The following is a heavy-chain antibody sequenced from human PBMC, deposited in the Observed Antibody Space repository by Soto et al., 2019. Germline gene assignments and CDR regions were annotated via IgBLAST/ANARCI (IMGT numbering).Heavy chain of an antibody. CDR3: ASCASSSGVCYTGVNYYGMDV. V-gene: IGHV1-69*13. Sequence: SVKVSCKASGGTFSNYGISWVRQAPGQGLEWMGGIIPIFGTANYAQKFQGRVSITADESTSTAYMELSSQKSEDTAVYYCASCASSSGVCYTGVNYYGMDVWGQGTTVTVSS. J-gene: IGHJ6*02. CDR2: IIPIFGTA. D-gene: IGHD2-8*01. CDR1: GGTFSNYG.